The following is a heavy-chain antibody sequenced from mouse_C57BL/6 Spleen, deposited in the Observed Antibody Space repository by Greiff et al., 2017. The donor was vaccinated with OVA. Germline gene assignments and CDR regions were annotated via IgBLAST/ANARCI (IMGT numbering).Heavy chain of an antibody. Sequence: QVQLKQPGAELVKPGASVKLSCKASGYTFTSYWMHWVKQRPGQGLEWIGMIHPNSGSTNYNEKFKSKATLTVDKSSSTAYMQLSSLTSEDSAVYYCARQKTDYDDAMDYWGQGTSVTVSS. D-gene: IGHD2-4*01. J-gene: IGHJ4*01. V-gene: IGHV1-64*01. CDR2: IHPNSGST. CDR3: ARQKTDYDDAMDY. CDR1: GYTFTSYW.